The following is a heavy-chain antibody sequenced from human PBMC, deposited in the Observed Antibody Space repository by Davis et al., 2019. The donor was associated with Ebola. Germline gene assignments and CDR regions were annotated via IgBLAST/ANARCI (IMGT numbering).Heavy chain of an antibody. CDR2: ISGSGGST. J-gene: IGHJ6*02. CDR3: ARVLEVTNYYYYGMDV. V-gene: IGHV3-23*01. D-gene: IGHD4-17*01. CDR1: GFTFSSYA. Sequence: PGGSLRLSCAASGFTFSSYAMSWVRQAPGKGLEWVSAISGSGGSTYYADSVKGRFTISRDNSKNTLYLQMNSLRAEDTAVYYCARVLEVTNYYYYGMDVWGQGTTVTVSS.